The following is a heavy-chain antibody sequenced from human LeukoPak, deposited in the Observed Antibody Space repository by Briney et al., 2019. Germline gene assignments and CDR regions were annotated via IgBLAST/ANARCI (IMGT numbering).Heavy chain of an antibody. CDR2: IWYDGSNK. V-gene: IGHV3-33*01. J-gene: IGHJ4*02. D-gene: IGHD4-17*01. CDR3: ARDNGDPYFDY. CDR1: GFTFSSYG. Sequence: GGSLRLSCAASGFTFSSYGMHWVRQAPGKGLEWVAVIWYDGSNKYYADSVKGRFTISRDNSKNTLYLQMNSLRAEDTAVYYCARDNGDPYFDYWAREPWSPPPQ.